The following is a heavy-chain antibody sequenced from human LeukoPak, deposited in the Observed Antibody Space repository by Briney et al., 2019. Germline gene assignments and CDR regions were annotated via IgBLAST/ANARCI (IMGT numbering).Heavy chain of an antibody. D-gene: IGHD6-19*01. CDR2: IYYSGST. J-gene: IGHJ6*02. Sequence: SETLSLTCTVSGGSVSSGSYYWRWIRQPPGKGLEWIGYIYYSGSTNYNPSLKSRVTISVDTSKNQFSLKLSSVTAADTAVYYCAREAPDSGPHYYAGMDVWGQGTTVTVSS. CDR3: AREAPDSGPHYYAGMDV. CDR1: GGSVSSGSYY. V-gene: IGHV4-61*01.